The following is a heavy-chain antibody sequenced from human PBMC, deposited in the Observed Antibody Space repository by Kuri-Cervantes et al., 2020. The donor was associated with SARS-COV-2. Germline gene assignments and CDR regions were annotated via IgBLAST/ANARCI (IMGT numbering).Heavy chain of an antibody. CDR2: IYTSGGT. V-gene: IGHV4-61*09. D-gene: IGHD1-1*01. CDR3: ARQGLETPNNWFDP. CDR1: GGSISSGSYY. J-gene: IGHJ5*02. Sequence: SETLPLTCTVSGGSISSGSYYWSWIRQPAGKGLEWIGYIYTSGGTNYNPSLKSRVSISADTSKNQFSLKLSSVTAADTAVYYCARQGLETPNNWFDPWGQGTLVTVSS.